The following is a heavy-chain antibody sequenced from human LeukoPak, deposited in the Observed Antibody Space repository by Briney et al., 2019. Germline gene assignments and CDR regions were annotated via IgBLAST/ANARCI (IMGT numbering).Heavy chain of an antibody. D-gene: IGHD3-22*01. V-gene: IGHV4-4*07. J-gene: IGHJ4*02. CDR1: GGSISSYY. CDR3: ARGAHDSSGYYYDY. Sequence: PSETLSLTCTVSGGSISSYYWSWIRQPAGKGLEWIGRIYTSGSTNYNPSLKSRVTISVDTSKNQFSLKLSSVTAADTAVYYCARGAHDSSGYYYDYWGQGTLVTVSS. CDR2: IYTSGST.